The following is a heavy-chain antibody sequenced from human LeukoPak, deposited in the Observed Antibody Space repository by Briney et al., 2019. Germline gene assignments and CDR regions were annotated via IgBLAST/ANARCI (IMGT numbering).Heavy chain of an antibody. CDR1: GFTFSDYA. D-gene: IGHD5-12*01. CDR2: ITGSADST. CDR3: AKGAYDYVEIGYFDY. J-gene: IGHJ4*02. Sequence: GGSLRLSCAASGFTFSDYAMNWVRQAPGKGLEWVSVITGSADSTDYADSVKGRFTISRDRSKNTLYLQMNSLTVEDTAVYYCAKGAYDYVEIGYFDYWGQGTMVIVST. V-gene: IGHV3-23*01.